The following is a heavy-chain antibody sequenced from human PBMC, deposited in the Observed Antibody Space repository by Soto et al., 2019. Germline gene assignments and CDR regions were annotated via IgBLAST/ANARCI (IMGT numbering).Heavy chain of an antibody. CDR3: ARLGGPHCTNGVCYWSGMDV. V-gene: IGHV3-33*01. Sequence: QVQLVESGGGVVQPGRSLRLSCAASGFTFSSYGMHWVRQAPGKGLEWVAVIWYDGSNKYYADSVKGRFTISRDNSKNTLYRQMNSLRAEDTVVYYCARLGGPHCTNGVCYWSGMDVWGQGTTVTVSS. J-gene: IGHJ6*02. D-gene: IGHD2-8*01. CDR2: IWYDGSNK. CDR1: GFTFSSYG.